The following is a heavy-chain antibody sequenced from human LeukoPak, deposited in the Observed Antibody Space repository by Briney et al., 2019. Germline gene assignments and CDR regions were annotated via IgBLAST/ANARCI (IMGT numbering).Heavy chain of an antibody. V-gene: IGHV3-23*01. J-gene: IGHJ2*01. CDR1: GFTFSSYA. D-gene: IGHD5-18*01. CDR2: SSGSGGST. CDR3: AKDLGYSYGYLSGYFDL. Sequence: GGSLRLSCAASGFTFSSYAMSWVRQAPGKGLEWVSASSGSGGSTYYADSVKGRFTISRDNSKNTLYLQMNSLRAEDTAVYYCAKDLGYSYGYLSGYFDLWGRGTLVTVSS.